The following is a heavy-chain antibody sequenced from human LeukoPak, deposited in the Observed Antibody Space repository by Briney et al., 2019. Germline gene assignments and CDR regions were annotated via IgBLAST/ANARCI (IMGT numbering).Heavy chain of an antibody. D-gene: IGHD5-24*01. J-gene: IGHJ4*02. CDR3: ARDRRDGYTLPDY. CDR1: GFRFSDYT. V-gene: IGHV3-23*01. Sequence: GGSLRLSCAASGFRFSDYTMTWVRQAPGKGPEWVSAIGGRGGSTYYADFLGGRFTISRDNSKNTLYLQMNSLRAEDTAVYYCARDRRDGYTLPDYWGQGTLVTVSS. CDR2: IGGRGGST.